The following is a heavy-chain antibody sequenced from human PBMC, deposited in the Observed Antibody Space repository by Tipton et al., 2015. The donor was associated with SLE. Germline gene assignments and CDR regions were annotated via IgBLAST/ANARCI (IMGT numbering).Heavy chain of an antibody. J-gene: IGHJ6*02. CDR2: INHSGST. Sequence: TLSLTCAVYGGSFSGYYWSWIRQPPGKGLEWIGEINHSGSTNYNPSLKSRVTISVDTSKNQFSLKLSSVTAADTAVYYCARDHLDVWGQGTTVTVPS. V-gene: IGHV4-34*01. CDR1: GGSFSGYY. CDR3: ARDHLDV.